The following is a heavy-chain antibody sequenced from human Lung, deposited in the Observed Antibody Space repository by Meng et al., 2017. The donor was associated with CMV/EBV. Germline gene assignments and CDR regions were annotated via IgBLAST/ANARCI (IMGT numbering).Heavy chain of an antibody. V-gene: IGHV4-61*01. Sequence: SETLSLXCTVSGGSVSSGSYYWSWIRQPPGKGLEWIGYIYYSGSTNYNPSLKSRVTISVDTSKNQFSLKLSSVTAADTAVYYCARLGGLRFAFWYGMDVWGQGTXVXVSS. CDR1: GGSVSSGSYY. J-gene: IGHJ6*02. CDR2: IYYSGST. CDR3: ARLGGLRFAFWYGMDV. D-gene: IGHD3-3*01.